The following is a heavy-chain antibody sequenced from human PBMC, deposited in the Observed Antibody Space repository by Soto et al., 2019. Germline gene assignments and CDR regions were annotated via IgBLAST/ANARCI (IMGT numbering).Heavy chain of an antibody. J-gene: IGHJ5*02. CDR3: TRGLSNPGWFDP. CDR1: GGSISSSDYY. D-gene: IGHD4-4*01. Sequence: QVQLQESGPGLVKPSQTLSLTCTVSGGSISSSDYYWNWTRQHPGKGLEWIGYIYYSGSTYYNPSLKSRVTISVDTSKNQFSLKLSSVTAADTAVYYCTRGLSNPGWFDPWGQGTLVTVSS. CDR2: IYYSGST. V-gene: IGHV4-31*03.